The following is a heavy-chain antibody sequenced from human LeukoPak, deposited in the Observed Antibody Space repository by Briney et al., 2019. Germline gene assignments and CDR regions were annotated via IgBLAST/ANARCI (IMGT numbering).Heavy chain of an antibody. CDR2: IYYSGST. CDR3: ARGSGYSYGLNFDY. Sequence: SETLSLTCTVSGGSISSYYWSWIRQPPGKGLEWIGYIYYSGSTNYNPSLKSRVTISVDTSKNQFSLKLSSVTAADTAVYYCARGSGYSYGLNFDYWGQGTLVTVSS. CDR1: GGSISSYY. J-gene: IGHJ4*02. V-gene: IGHV4-59*01. D-gene: IGHD5-18*01.